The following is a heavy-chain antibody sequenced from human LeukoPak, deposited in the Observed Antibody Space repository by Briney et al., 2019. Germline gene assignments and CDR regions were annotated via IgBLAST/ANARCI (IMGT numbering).Heavy chain of an antibody. J-gene: IGHJ6*03. D-gene: IGHD5-18*01. Sequence: GSLRLSCAASGFTFSSYWMSWVRQAPGKGLEWIGEINHSGSTNYNPSLKSRVTISVDTSKNQFSLKLSSVTAADTAVYYCARIGSYGFYYYYYMDVWGKGTTVTVSS. V-gene: IGHV4-34*01. CDR2: INHSGST. CDR3: ARIGSYGFYYYYYMDV. CDR1: GFTFSSYW.